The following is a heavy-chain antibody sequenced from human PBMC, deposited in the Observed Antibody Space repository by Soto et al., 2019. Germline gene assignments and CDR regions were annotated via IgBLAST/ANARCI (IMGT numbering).Heavy chain of an antibody. CDR1: GYTFTSYG. CDR2: ISAYNGNT. D-gene: IGHD4-17*01. J-gene: IGHJ6*02. V-gene: IGHV1-18*01. Sequence: ASVKVSCKASGYTFTSYGISWVRQAPGQGLEWMGWISAYNGNTNYAQKLQGRVTMTTDTSTSTAYMELRSLRSDDTAVYYCARDRYDYGESPGMDVWGQGTTVTVSS. CDR3: ARDRYDYGESPGMDV.